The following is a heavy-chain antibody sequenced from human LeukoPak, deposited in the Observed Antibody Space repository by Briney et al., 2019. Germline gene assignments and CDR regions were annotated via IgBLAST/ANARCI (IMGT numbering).Heavy chain of an antibody. CDR1: GFTFSSYA. Sequence: PGGSLRLSCAASGFTFSSYAMSWFRQAPGKGLEWVSGISGSGGSTYYADSVKGRFTIFRDNSKNTLYLQMNSLRAEDTAVYHCANGWSPDYWGRGTLVTVSS. J-gene: IGHJ4*02. D-gene: IGHD2-15*01. CDR2: ISGSGGST. CDR3: ANGWSPDY. V-gene: IGHV3-23*01.